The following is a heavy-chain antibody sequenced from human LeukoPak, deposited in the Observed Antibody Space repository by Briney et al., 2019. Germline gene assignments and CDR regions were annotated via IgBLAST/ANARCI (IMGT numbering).Heavy chain of an antibody. CDR2: IKSKTDGGTT. D-gene: IGHD3-22*01. V-gene: IGHV3-15*01. CDR3: TTWYYDSSGYFSQRIFDY. CDR1: GFTFSNAW. J-gene: IGHJ4*02. Sequence: GGSLRLSCAASGFTFSNAWMSWVRQAPGKGLEWVGRIKSKTDGGTTDYAAPVKGRFTISRDDSKNTLYLQMNSLKTEDTAVYYCTTWYYDSSGYFSQRIFDYWGQGTLVTVSS.